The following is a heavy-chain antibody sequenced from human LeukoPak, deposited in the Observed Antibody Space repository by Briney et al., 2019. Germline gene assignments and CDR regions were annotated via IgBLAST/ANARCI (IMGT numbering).Heavy chain of an antibody. Sequence: GGSLRFSGAASGFAFNTYALHWFRQAPGKGRGWVAVISYDGNTIHYTDSVKGRFTISRDNSKNTLYLQMDSLRAEDTAVYYCVRSGGLPKFDLWGQGTLVTVSS. CDR1: GFAFNTYA. CDR3: VRSGGLPKFDL. J-gene: IGHJ5*02. V-gene: IGHV3-30-3*01. CDR2: ISYDGNTI.